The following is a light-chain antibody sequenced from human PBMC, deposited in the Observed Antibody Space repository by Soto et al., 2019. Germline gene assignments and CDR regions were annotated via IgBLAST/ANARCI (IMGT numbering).Light chain of an antibody. CDR1: QSVSSSY. J-gene: IGKJ1*01. CDR3: QQYNSYS. CDR2: GAS. V-gene: IGKV3-20*01. Sequence: EIVVTQSPATLSVSPGERATLSCRASQSVSSSYLAWYQQKPGQAPRLLIYGASSRATGIPDRFSGSGSGTEFTLTISSLQPDDFATYYCQQYNSYSFGQGTKVDIK.